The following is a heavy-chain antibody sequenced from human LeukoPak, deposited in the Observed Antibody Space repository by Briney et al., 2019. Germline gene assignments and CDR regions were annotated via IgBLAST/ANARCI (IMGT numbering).Heavy chain of an antibody. CDR2: ISSSSSYI. J-gene: IGHJ6*02. CDR3: ARDTAAGPDYYYYYGMDV. V-gene: IGHV3-21*01. CDR1: GFTFSSYS. D-gene: IGHD6-13*01. Sequence: GGSLRLSCAASGFTFSSYSMNWVRQAPGKGLEWVSSISSSSSYIYYADSVKGRFTISRDNAKNSLYLQMNSLRAEDTAVYYCARDTAAGPDYYYYYGMDVWGQGTTVTVSS.